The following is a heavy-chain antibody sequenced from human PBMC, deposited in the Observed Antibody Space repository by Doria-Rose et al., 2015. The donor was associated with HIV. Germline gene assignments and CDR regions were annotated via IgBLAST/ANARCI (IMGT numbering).Heavy chain of an antibody. J-gene: IGHJ4*02. CDR1: GVSLSSPGMG. D-gene: IGHD6-13*01. V-gene: IGHV2-26*01. Sequence: QITLKGSGPVLVKPTETLTLTCTVSGVSLSSPGMGVSRIRQPPGKALEWLANIFSDDERSYKTSLKSRLTISGGTSKSQVVLTMTDMDPVDTATYYCARIKSSRWYHKYYFDFWGQGTLVIVSA. CDR3: ARIKSSRWYHKYYFDF. CDR2: IFSDDER.